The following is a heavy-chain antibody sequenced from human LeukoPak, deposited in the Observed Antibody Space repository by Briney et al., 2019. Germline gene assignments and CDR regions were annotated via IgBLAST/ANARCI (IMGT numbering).Heavy chain of an antibody. Sequence: SETLSLTCGVSGGSINSYYLGWVRQPAGKGLEWIGRIYTTGTTNYSPSLKSRLTLSLDTSKNQFSLNLRSVTAADTAVYRGRQGYTASYYFVDYWSPGALLTVSS. D-gene: IGHD1-26*01. V-gene: IGHV4-59*10. J-gene: IGHJ4*03. CDR1: GGSINSYY. CDR2: IYTTGTT. CDR3: RQGYTASYYFVDY.